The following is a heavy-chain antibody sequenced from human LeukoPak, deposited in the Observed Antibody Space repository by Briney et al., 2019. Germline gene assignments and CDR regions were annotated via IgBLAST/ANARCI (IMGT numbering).Heavy chain of an antibody. CDR3: ARDASKRGSNWFDP. CDR2: INPNSGGT. V-gene: IGHV1-2*06. Sequence: GASVKVSCKTSGYTFTGYYMHWVRQAPGQGLEWMGRINPNSGGTNYAQNFQGRVTMTRDTSINTAYMDLGNLRSDDTAVYYCARDASKRGSNWFDPWGQGTLVTVSS. J-gene: IGHJ5*02. CDR1: GYTFTGYY. D-gene: IGHD3-10*01.